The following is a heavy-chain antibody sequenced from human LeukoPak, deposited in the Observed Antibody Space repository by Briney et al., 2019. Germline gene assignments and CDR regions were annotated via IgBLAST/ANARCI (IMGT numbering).Heavy chain of an antibody. CDR1: GGSISSSSYY. D-gene: IGHD1-26*01. Sequence: KPSETLSLTCTVSGGSISSSSYYWGWIRQPPGKGLEWIGSIYYSGSTYYNPSLKSRVTISVDTSKNQFSLKLSSVTAADTAVYYCARDSETYSGEPVRAFDIWGQGTMVTVSS. V-gene: IGHV4-39*07. CDR3: ARDSETYSGEPVRAFDI. CDR2: IYYSGST. J-gene: IGHJ3*02.